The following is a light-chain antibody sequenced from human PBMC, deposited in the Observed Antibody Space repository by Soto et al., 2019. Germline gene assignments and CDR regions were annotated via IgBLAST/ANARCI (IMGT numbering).Light chain of an antibody. V-gene: IGKV1-33*01. J-gene: IGKJ3*01. CDR2: HAS. CDR1: EDITKY. Sequence: TLSPSSGSASSGDSVTITNMASEDITKYLKWDQQKPGKAPKLLIYHASNLETGVPSRFSGSGSGTHFIFTISSLQPDDFSTYYCQQYDNFPFTFGPGTKVDIK. CDR3: QQYDNFPFT.